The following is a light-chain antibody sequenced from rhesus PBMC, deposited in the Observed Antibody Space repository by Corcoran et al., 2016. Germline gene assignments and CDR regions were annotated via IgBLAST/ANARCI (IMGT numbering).Light chain of an antibody. V-gene: IGLV2-23*02. CDR1: SSDVGAYDY. J-gene: IGLJ1*01. Sequence: QAALTPPPSVSGSPGQSVTISCTGTSSDVGAYDYVSWYQHSPGTAPELMIYEVTDRPSGVSDRFSGSKSGNTASLTISGLQPEDEADYFCGSYAGNNAFIFGSGTRLTVL. CDR3: GSYAGNNAFI. CDR2: EVT.